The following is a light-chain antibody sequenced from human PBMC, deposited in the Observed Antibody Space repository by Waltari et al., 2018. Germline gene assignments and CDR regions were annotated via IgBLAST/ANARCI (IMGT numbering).Light chain of an antibody. V-gene: IGLV2-8*01. CDR2: GVT. CDR3: SSYAGTNNLL. CDR1: RSDLGRYDF. Sequence: QAALTHPPSASGAPGHSATIPCTGPRSDLGRYDFVSWYQHHPGKAPKLLIYGVTKRPSGGPDRFSGSKSGNTASLTISGLQTDDEAHYYCSSYAGTNNLLFGGGTKVTVL. J-gene: IGLJ2*01.